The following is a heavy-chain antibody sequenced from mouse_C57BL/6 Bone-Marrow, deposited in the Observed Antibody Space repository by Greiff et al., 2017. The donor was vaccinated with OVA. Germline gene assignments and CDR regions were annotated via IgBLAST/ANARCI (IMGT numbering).Heavy chain of an antibody. Sequence: VQLQQSGAELVRPGTSVKVSCKASGYAFTNYLIEWVKQRPGQGLEWIGVINPGSGGTNYNEKFKGKATLTADKSSSTAYMQLSSLTSEDSAVYCCARRGLWYFDYWGKGTTLTVSS. CDR2: INPGSGGT. V-gene: IGHV1-54*01. CDR1: GYAFTNYL. J-gene: IGHJ2*01. CDR3: ARRGLWYFDY. D-gene: IGHD2-1*01.